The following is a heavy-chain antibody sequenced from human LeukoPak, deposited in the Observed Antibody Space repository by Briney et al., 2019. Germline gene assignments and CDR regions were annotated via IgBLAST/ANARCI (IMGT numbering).Heavy chain of an antibody. Sequence: GGSLRLSCAASGFTFSSYAINWVRQAPGQGLEWMGRIIPIFGTANYAQTFQGRVTITTDESTSTDYMELSSLRSKDTAVYYCARNDDSSGNWGQGTLVTVSS. CDR2: IIPIFGTA. CDR1: GFTFSSYA. J-gene: IGHJ4*02. V-gene: IGHV1-69*05. CDR3: ARNDDSSGN. D-gene: IGHD3-22*01.